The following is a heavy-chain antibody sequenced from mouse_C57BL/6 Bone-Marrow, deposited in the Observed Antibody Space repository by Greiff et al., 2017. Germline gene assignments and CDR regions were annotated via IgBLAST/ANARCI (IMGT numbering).Heavy chain of an antibody. CDR2: IDPEKGDT. CDR1: GFNIKDDY. J-gene: IGHJ1*03. V-gene: IGHV14-4*01. CDR3: TTGGYWYFDV. Sequence: EVKLMESGAELVRPGASVKLSCTASGFNIKDDYMHWVKQRPEQGLEWIGWIDPEKGDTEYASKFQGKATITADTSSNTAYLQLSSLTSEDTAVYYCTTGGYWYFDVWGTGTTVTVSS. D-gene: IGHD1-1*02.